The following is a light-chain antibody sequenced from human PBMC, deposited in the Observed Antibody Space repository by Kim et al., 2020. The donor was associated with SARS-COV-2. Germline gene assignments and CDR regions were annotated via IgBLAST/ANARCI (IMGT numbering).Light chain of an antibody. CDR1: YNR. V-gene: IGLV2-18*02. Sequence: YNRVSWYQQPPGTAPKLVIYDVTNRPSGVPDRFSGSKSGNTASLTISGLQAEDEADYYCSSHTSRSTYVFGTGTKVTVL. J-gene: IGLJ1*01. CDR2: DVT. CDR3: SSHTSRSTYV.